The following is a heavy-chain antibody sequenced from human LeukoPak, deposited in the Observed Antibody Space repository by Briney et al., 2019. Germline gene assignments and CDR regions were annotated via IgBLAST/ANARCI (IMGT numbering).Heavy chain of an antibody. CDR2: IKQDGSEK. CDR3: ASSRNEMATTY. D-gene: IGHD5-24*01. CDR1: GFTFSSYW. J-gene: IGHJ4*02. Sequence: GGSLRLSCAASGFTFSSYWMSWVRQASGKGLEWVANIKQDGSEKYYVDSVKGRFTISRDNAKNSLYLQMNSLRAEDTAAYYCASSRNEMATTYWGQGTLVTVSS. V-gene: IGHV3-7*01.